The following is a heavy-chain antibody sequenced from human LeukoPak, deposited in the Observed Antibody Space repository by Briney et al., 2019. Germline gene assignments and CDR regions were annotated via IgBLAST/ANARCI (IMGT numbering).Heavy chain of an antibody. V-gene: IGHV4-30-4*08. D-gene: IGHD6-13*01. CDR3: ASTVAGMRH. J-gene: IGHJ4*02. CDR1: GGSISNYW. CDR2: IYYSGST. Sequence: SETLSLTCTVSGGSISNYWWSWIRQPPGKGLEWIGYIYYSGSTYYNPSLKSRVTISVDTSKNQFSLKLSSVTAADTAVYYCASTVAGMRHWGQGTLVTVSS.